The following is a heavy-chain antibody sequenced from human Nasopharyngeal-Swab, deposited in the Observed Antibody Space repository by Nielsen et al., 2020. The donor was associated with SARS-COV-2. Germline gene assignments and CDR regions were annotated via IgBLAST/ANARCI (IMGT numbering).Heavy chain of an antibody. J-gene: IGHJ1*01. CDR1: GFTFSNYG. V-gene: IGHV3-23*01. Sequence: GGSLRLSCAASGFTFSNYGMSWVRQAPGKGLEWVSSISGSGGGTQYADSVKGRFTISRDNYNSKNTVDLQMNSLRAEDTAVYYCARFPRYDLYSFQSEYFQNWGQGTLVTVSS. D-gene: IGHD3-3*01. CDR3: ARFPRYDLYSFQSEYFQN. CDR2: ISGSGGGT.